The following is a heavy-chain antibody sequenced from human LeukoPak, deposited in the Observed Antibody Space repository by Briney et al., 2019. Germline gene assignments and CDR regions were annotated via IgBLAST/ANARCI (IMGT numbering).Heavy chain of an antibody. CDR2: INHSGST. Sequence: PSETLSLTCAVYGGSLSGYYWSWIRQPPGKGLEWIGEINHSGSTNYNPSLKSRVTISVDTSKNQFSLKLSSVTAADTAVYYCARRLTYYYDSSGYYWGQGTLVTVSS. CDR1: GGSLSGYY. D-gene: IGHD3-22*01. V-gene: IGHV4-34*01. J-gene: IGHJ4*02. CDR3: ARRLTYYYDSSGYY.